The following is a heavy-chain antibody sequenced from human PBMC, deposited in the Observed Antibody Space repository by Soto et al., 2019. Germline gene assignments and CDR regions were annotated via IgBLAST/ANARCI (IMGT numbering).Heavy chain of an antibody. D-gene: IGHD5-18*01. CDR2: ISYDGSNK. V-gene: IGHV3-30-3*01. CDR1: GFTFSSYA. CDR3: ARDRVSDYGYSYYYYGMDV. J-gene: IGHJ6*02. Sequence: GGSLRLSCAASGFTFSSYAMHWVRQAPGKGLEWVAVISYDGSNKYYADSVKGRFTISRDNSKNTLYLQMNSLRAEDTAVYYCARDRVSDYGYSYYYYGMDVWGQGTTVTVSS.